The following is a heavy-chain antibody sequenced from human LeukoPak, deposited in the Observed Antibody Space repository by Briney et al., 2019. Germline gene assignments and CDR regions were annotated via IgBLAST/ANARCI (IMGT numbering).Heavy chain of an antibody. J-gene: IGHJ4*02. CDR3: ARLRLGEWPHIDY. V-gene: IGHV3-21*01. D-gene: IGHD3-16*01. CDR2: ISSSSSYI. Sequence: GGSLRLTCAASGFTFSSYSMNWVRQAPGKGLEWVSSISSSSSYIYYADSVKGRFTISRDNAKNSLYLQMNSLRAEDTAVYYCARLRLGEWPHIDYWGQGTLVTVSS. CDR1: GFTFSSYS.